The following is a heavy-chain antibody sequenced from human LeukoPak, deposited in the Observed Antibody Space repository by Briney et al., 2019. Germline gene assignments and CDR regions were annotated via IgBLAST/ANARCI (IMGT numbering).Heavy chain of an antibody. CDR2: IYSGVST. V-gene: IGHV3-53*01. CDR3: ARSGYYHRGYYFDY. Sequence: GGSLRLSCAASGFTVSSNYMSWVRQAPGKGLEWVSVIYSGVSTYYADSVKGRFTISRDNSKNTLYLQMNSLRAEDTAVYYCARSGYYHRGYYFDYWGQGTLVTVSS. D-gene: IGHD3-22*01. J-gene: IGHJ4*02. CDR1: GFTVSSNY.